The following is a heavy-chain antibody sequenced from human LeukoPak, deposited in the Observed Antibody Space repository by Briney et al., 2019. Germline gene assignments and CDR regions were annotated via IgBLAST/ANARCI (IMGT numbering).Heavy chain of an antibody. CDR3: ARAGGSYQSNFDY. CDR1: GFTFSSYA. J-gene: IGHJ4*02. Sequence: GGSLRLSCAASGFTFSSYAMSWVRQAPGKGLEWVSAISGSGGSTYYADSVKGRFTISRDNSKNTLYLQMNSLRAEDTAVYYCARAGGSYQSNFDYWGQGTLVTVSS. D-gene: IGHD1-26*01. V-gene: IGHV3-23*01. CDR2: ISGSGGST.